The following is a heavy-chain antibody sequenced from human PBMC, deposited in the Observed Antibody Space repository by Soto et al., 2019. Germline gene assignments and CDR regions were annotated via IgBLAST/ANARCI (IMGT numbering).Heavy chain of an antibody. D-gene: IGHD5-18*01. Sequence: QVQLVQSGAEVKKPGSSVKVSCKASGGTFSSYAISWVRQAPGQGLEWMGGIIPIFGTANYAQKFQGRVTITAGKSTSTSYMELSSLRAEDTAVYYCASGIWGYSLSFMDVWGQGTTVTVSS. V-gene: IGHV1-69*06. CDR3: ASGIWGYSLSFMDV. CDR1: GGTFSSYA. J-gene: IGHJ6*02. CDR2: IIPIFGTA.